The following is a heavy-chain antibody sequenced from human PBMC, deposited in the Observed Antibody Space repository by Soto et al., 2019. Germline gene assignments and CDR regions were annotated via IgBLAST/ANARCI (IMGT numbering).Heavy chain of an antibody. V-gene: IGHV3-9*01. CDR1: GFGFDGYA. CDR2: ISWNSGTI. J-gene: IGHJ6*02. CDR3: AKDTQLRVDGRDV. Sequence: EVQLVESGGGLVQPGRSLRLSCAASGFGFDGYAMHWVRQDPGKGLEWGSGISWNSGTIGYADSVKGRFTISRDNAKNSLYLQMNSLRLEDTAMYYGAKDTQLRVDGRDVWGQGTTVTVSS.